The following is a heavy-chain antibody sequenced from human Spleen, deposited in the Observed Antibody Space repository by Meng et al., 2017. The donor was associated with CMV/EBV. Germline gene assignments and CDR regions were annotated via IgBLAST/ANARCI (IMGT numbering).Heavy chain of an antibody. CDR2: IYYSGST. D-gene: IGHD2-2*01. CDR1: GGSISSGGYY. CDR3: ARVKTQVVPGPTFDY. Sequence: SGGSISSGGYYWSWIRQHPGKGLEWIGYIYYSGSTYYNPSLKSRVTISVDTSKNQFSLKLSSVTAADTAVYYCARVKTQVVPGPTFDYWGQGTLVTVSS. J-gene: IGHJ4*02. V-gene: IGHV4-31*02.